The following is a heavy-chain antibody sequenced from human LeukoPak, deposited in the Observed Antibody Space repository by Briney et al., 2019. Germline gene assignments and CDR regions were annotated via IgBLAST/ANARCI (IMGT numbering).Heavy chain of an antibody. CDR3: ASSGYSGSYLTPFDY. CDR2: IIPIFGTA. V-gene: IGHV1-69*13. Sequence: ASVKVSCKASGGTFSSYGISWVRQAPGQGLEWMGGIIPIFGTANYAQKFQGRVTITADESTSTAYMELSSLRSEDTAVYYCASSGYSGSYLTPFDYWGQGTLVTVSS. D-gene: IGHD1-26*01. CDR1: GGTFSSYG. J-gene: IGHJ4*02.